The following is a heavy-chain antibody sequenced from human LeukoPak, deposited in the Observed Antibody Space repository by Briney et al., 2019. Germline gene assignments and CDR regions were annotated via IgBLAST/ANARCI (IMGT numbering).Heavy chain of an antibody. CDR2: INAYNGNT. D-gene: IGHD2-8*01. J-gene: IGHJ3*02. CDR3: ARVPIMYRALRPPAFDI. Sequence: ASVKVSCKASGGTFTSYAISWVRQAPGQGLEWVGWINAYNGNTNYAQKLQGRVTMTTDTSTSTANMELRSLRSDAPAVYYWARVPIMYRALRPPAFDIWGQGTMVTVSS. CDR1: GGTFTSYA. V-gene: IGHV1-18*01.